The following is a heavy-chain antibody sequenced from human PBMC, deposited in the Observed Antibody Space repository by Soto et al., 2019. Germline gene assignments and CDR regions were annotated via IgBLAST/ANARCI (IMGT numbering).Heavy chain of an antibody. Sequence: GEVLTISWTGSGNSFTCYWIGLGRPMSGEGLGWKGSIYPSNSDTTDSPSFQGQVTISTDKSISTAYLHWSSLKASATDIYYCSRLGLVVSPAPDYYYGMDVWGQGTTVTVSS. CDR1: GNSFTCYW. CDR2: IYPSNSDT. J-gene: IGHJ6*02. D-gene: IGHD2-2*01. V-gene: IGHV5-51*01. CDR3: SRLGLVVSPAPDYYYGMDV.